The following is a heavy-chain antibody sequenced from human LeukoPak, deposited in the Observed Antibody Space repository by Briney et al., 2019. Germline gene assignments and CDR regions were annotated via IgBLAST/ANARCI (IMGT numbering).Heavy chain of an antibody. CDR1: GFTFSSYG. D-gene: IGHD2-2*01. CDR2: IRYDGSNK. V-gene: IGHV3-30*02. CDR3: AKDSSIAPWGYYYYMDV. Sequence: PGGSLRLSCAASGFTFSSYGMHWVRQAPGKGLEWVAFIRYDGSNKYYADSVKGRFTISRDNSKNTLYLQMNSLRAEDTAVYYCAKDSSIAPWGYYYYMDVWGKGTTVTISS. J-gene: IGHJ6*03.